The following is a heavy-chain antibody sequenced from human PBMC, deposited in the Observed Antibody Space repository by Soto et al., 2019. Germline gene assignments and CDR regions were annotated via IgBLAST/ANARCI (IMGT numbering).Heavy chain of an antibody. J-gene: IGHJ5*02. V-gene: IGHV3-21*01. CDR2: ISSSSSYI. Sequence: PVGSLRLSCAASGFTFSSYSMNWVRQAPGKGLEWVSSISSSSSYIYYADSVKGRFTISSDNAKNSLYLQMNSLRAEDTAVYYCARDPTSSSLNWFDPWGQGTLVNVSS. D-gene: IGHD6-13*01. CDR3: ARDPTSSSLNWFDP. CDR1: GFTFSSYS.